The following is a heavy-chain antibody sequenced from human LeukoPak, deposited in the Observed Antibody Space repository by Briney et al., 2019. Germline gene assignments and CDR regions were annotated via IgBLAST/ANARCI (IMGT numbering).Heavy chain of an antibody. J-gene: IGHJ5*02. D-gene: IGHD2-21*02. Sequence: PSETLSLTCAVYGGSFSGYYWSWIRQPPGKGLEWIGEINHSGSTNYNPSLKSRVTISVDTYKNQFSLKLSSVTAADTAVYYCARVEHIVVVTAIQNWFDPWGQGTLVTVSS. CDR2: INHSGST. V-gene: IGHV4-34*01. CDR1: GGSFSGYY. CDR3: ARVEHIVVVTAIQNWFDP.